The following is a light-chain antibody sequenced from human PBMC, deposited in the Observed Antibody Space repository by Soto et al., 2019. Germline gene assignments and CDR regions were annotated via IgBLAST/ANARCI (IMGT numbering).Light chain of an antibody. Sequence: QSVLTQPASVSGSPGQSITISCTGPNSHVGSYNLVSWYQQHPGKAPKLLIYEAHKRPSGISNRFSGSTSGNTASLTISGLQTDDEADYYCCSYAPGSSTWVFGGGTQLTVL. CDR3: CSYAPGSSTWV. V-gene: IGLV2-23*01. CDR2: EAH. CDR1: NSHVGSYNL. J-gene: IGLJ3*02.